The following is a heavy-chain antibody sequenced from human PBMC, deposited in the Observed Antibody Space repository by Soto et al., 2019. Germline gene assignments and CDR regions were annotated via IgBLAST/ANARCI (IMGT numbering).Heavy chain of an antibody. Sequence: EVQLLESGGGLVQPGGSLRLSCAASGFTFSGHAMNWVRRAPGKGLEWVSVISGSAGSTYYADSVKGRFTISRDNSKNTLYLQMNSLRAEDTAVYYCATDARYSSNWYDYSFDCWGQGTLVTVSS. J-gene: IGHJ4*02. CDR3: ATDARYSSNWYDYSFDC. CDR1: GFTFSGHA. CDR2: ISGSAGST. V-gene: IGHV3-23*01. D-gene: IGHD6-13*01.